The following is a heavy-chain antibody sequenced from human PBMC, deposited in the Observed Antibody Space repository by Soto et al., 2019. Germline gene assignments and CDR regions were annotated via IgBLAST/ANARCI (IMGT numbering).Heavy chain of an antibody. D-gene: IGHD6-6*01. CDR3: ARNAIAARPTYYYYYYMDV. J-gene: IGHJ6*03. CDR1: GGSFSGYY. Sequence: SETLSLTCAVYGGSFSGYYWSWIRQPPGKGLEWIGEINHSGSTNYNPSLKSRVTISVDTSKNQFSLKLSSVTAADMAVYYCARNAIAARPTYYYYYYMDVWAKGPRSPSP. CDR2: INHSGST. V-gene: IGHV4-34*01.